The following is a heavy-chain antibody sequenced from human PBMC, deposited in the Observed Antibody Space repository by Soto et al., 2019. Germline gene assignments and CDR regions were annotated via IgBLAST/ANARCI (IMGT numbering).Heavy chain of an antibody. Sequence: PGGSLRLSCAASGFTFSSYGMHWVRQAPGKGLEWVAVISYDGSNKYYADSVKGRFTISRDNSKNTLYLQMNSLRAEDTAVYYCAKGAGYNSVLDYWGQGTLVTVSS. V-gene: IGHV3-30*18. J-gene: IGHJ4*02. CDR3: AKGAGYNSVLDY. CDR1: GFTFSSYG. CDR2: ISYDGSNK. D-gene: IGHD5-12*01.